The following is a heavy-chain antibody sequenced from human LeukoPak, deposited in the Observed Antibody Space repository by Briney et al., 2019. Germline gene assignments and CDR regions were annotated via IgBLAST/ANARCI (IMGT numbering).Heavy chain of an antibody. Sequence: ASVKVSCKASGYTFTNYAMHWVRQAPGQRLEWMGWINAGNDNTKYSQKFQGRVTMTRNTSISTAYMELSSLRSEDTAVYYCARGGGIAARPVDYWGQGTLVTVSS. D-gene: IGHD6-6*01. V-gene: IGHV1-3*01. J-gene: IGHJ4*02. CDR1: GYTFTNYA. CDR3: ARGGGIAARPVDY. CDR2: INAGNDNT.